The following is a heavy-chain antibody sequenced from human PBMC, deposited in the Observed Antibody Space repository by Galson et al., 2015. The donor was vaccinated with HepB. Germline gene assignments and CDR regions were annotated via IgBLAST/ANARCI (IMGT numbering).Heavy chain of an antibody. CDR1: GFTFSRYS. D-gene: IGHD4-23*01. CDR2: ISSTSSTI. J-gene: IGHJ4*02. Sequence: SLRLSCAASGFTFSRYSMNWVRQAPGKGLEWVSYISSTSSTIYYAASVKGRFTISRDNAKNSLYLQMNSLRAEDTAVYYCARDFLYGGLDYWGQGTLVTVSS. CDR3: ARDFLYGGLDY. V-gene: IGHV3-48*01.